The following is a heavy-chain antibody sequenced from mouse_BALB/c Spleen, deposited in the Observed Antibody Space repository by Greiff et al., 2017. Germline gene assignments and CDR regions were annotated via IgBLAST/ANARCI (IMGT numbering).Heavy chain of an antibody. CDR1: GFNINDYY. Sequence: VQLQQSGAELVRSGASVKLSCTASGFNINDYYMHWVKQRPEQGLEWIGWIDPENGDTEYAPKFQGKATMTADTSSNTAYLQRSSLTSEDTAVYYCNAGSGVGGDYWGQGTTRTVSA. CDR3: NAGSGVGGDY. CDR2: IDPENGDT. V-gene: IGHV14-4*02. D-gene: IGHD1-1*01. J-gene: IGHJ2*01.